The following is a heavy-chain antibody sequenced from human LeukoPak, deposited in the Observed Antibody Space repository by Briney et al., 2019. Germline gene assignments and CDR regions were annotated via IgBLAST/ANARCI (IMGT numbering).Heavy chain of an antibody. V-gene: IGHV3-74*01. D-gene: IGHD3-22*01. CDR3: AKDSGPYTSGYYGH. CDR2: INSDGSST. J-gene: IGHJ4*02. Sequence: GGSLRLSCAASGFTFSRYWMYWVRHTPGKGLVRVSRINSDGSSTSYADSVKGRFTISRDNSKNTLFLQMNSLRAEDTAVYYCAKDSGPYTSGYYGHWGQGTLVTVSS. CDR1: GFTFSRYW.